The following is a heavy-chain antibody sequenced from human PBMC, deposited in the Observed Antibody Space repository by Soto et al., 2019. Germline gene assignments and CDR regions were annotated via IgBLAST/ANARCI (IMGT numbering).Heavy chain of an antibody. D-gene: IGHD3-10*01. V-gene: IGHV4-31*03. Sequence: QVQLQESGPGLVKPSQTLSLTCTVSGASISSGGYYWNWIRQRPGKGLEWIAYISYSGSTYYNPSLKSRVTISVDTSKNQFSLELSSVTAADTAVYYCARDLWDRFDPWGQGTLVTVSS. J-gene: IGHJ5*02. CDR1: GASISSGGYY. CDR2: ISYSGST. CDR3: ARDLWDRFDP.